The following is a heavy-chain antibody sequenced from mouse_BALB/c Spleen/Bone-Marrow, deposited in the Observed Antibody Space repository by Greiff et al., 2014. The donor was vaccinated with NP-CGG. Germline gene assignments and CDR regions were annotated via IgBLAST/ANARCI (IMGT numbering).Heavy chain of an antibody. J-gene: IGHJ4*01. Sequence: QVQLQQSGPGLVAPSQSLSITCTVSGFSLTDYGVSWIRQPPGKGLEWLGIIWGGGITYYNSHLKSRLSIRKDNTKSQVFLKMISLQTDDTAMYYCAKHTGSVVGGIMAYWGQGTSVTVSA. CDR2: IWGGGIT. V-gene: IGHV2-6-5*01. CDR1: GFSLTDYG. D-gene: IGHD1-1*01. CDR3: AKHTGSVVGGIMAY.